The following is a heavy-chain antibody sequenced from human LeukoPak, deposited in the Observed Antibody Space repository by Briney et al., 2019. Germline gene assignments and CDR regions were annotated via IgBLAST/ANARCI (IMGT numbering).Heavy chain of an antibody. Sequence: ASVKVSCKASGYTFTSYGISWVRQATGQGLEWMGWISAYNGNTNYAQKLQGRVSMTTDTSTSTAYMELRSLRSDDTAVYYCARVEREWGVYYYYMDVWGKGTTVTVSS. D-gene: IGHD3-16*01. J-gene: IGHJ6*03. V-gene: IGHV1-18*01. CDR3: ARVEREWGVYYYYMDV. CDR2: ISAYNGNT. CDR1: GYTFTSYG.